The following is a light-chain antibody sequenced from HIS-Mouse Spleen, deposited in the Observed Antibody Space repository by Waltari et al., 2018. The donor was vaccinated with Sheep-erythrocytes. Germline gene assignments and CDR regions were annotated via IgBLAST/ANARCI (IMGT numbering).Light chain of an antibody. CDR3: SSYTSSSTGV. J-gene: IGLJ2*01. Sequence: QSALTQPASVSGSPGQSIPISCTGTSRDVGRYHYVSWYQQHPGKAPKLMIYEVSNRPSGVSNRFSGSKSGNTASLTISGLQAEDEADYYCSSYTSSSTGVFGGGTKLTVL. V-gene: IGLV2-14*01. CDR2: EVS. CDR1: SRDVGRYHY.